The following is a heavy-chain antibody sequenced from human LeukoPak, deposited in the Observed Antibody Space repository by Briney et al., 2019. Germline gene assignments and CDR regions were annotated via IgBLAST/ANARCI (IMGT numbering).Heavy chain of an antibody. Sequence: ASVKVSCKASGYTFDNHDINWVRQATGQGLQCVGRMNPNSGNAAYAQNLQGRVTMTWDSSTSTAYLEVAALRSDDTAVYYCAKSSGDYFFDYWGQGTLVTVSS. CDR2: MNPNSGNA. J-gene: IGHJ4*02. V-gene: IGHV1-8*01. CDR1: GYTFDNHD. D-gene: IGHD3-10*01. CDR3: AKSSGDYFFDY.